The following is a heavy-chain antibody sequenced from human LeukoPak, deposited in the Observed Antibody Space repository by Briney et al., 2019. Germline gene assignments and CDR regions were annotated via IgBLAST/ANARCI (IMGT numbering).Heavy chain of an antibody. V-gene: IGHV4-59*01. CDR3: ARLYQQSKWKYYYYYMDV. J-gene: IGHJ6*03. Sequence: SETLSLTCSVSGASFSTNYWSWIRQPPGRGLEWIGYVFDSGSTNDNPSLKSRVTISVDTSTKQFSLRLSSVTAADTAVYYCARLYQQSKWKYYYYYMDVWGKGTAVTVSS. CDR1: GASFSTNY. CDR2: VFDSGST. D-gene: IGHD1-1*01.